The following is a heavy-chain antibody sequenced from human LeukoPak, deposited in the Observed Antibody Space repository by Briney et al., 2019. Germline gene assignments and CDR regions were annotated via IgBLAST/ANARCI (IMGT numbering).Heavy chain of an antibody. J-gene: IGHJ3*02. CDR1: GFTFSSYG. V-gene: IGHV3-30*02. D-gene: IGHD6-13*01. CDR2: IRYDGSNK. CDR3: ARVPLARQQLVRSAFDI. Sequence: GGSLRLSCAASGFTFSSYGMHWVRQAPGKGLEWVAFIRYDGSNKYYADSVKGRFTISRDNSKNTLYLQMNSLRAEDTAVYYCARVPLARQQLVRSAFDIWGQGTMVTVSS.